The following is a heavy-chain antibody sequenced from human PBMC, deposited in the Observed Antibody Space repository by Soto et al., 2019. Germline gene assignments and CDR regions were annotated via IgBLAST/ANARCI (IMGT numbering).Heavy chain of an antibody. Sequence: QVQLVQSGAEVKKPGASVKVSCNPSGYAFTSYTMHWVRQAPGQGLEWMGWINADNGDSKYSQKFKGRVTITRDTSSSIAYMELISLRSEDTAVYYCARDTGSGLRVEPGIFEYWGQGTLVTVSS. CDR2: INADNGDS. V-gene: IGHV1-3*01. CDR3: ARDTGSGLRVEPGIFEY. J-gene: IGHJ4*02. D-gene: IGHD1-26*01. CDR1: GYAFTSYT.